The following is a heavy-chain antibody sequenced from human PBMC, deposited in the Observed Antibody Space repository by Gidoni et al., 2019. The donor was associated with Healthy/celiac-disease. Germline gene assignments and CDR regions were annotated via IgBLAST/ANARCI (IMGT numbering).Heavy chain of an antibody. V-gene: IGHV3-20*04. J-gene: IGHJ4*02. CDR3: ARLSSHTVTTGTLDY. D-gene: IGHD4-4*01. CDR1: GFPFDDYG. CDR2: INWNGGST. Sequence: EVQLVESGGGVVRPGGSLRLSCAASGFPFDDYGMRWVRQAPGKGLEWVSGINWNGGSTGYADSVKGRFTISRDNAKNSLYLQMNSLRAEDTALYYCARLSSHTVTTGTLDYWGQGTLVTVSS.